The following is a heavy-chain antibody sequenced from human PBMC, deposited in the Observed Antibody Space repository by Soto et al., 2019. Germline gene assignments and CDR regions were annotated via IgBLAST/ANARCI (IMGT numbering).Heavy chain of an antibody. CDR1: GYTFNNYG. CDR2: ISAYNGNT. CDR3: AITYYYDSSGYKD. D-gene: IGHD3-22*01. J-gene: IGHJ1*01. Sequence: ASVKVSCKASGYTFNNYGISWVRQAPGQGLEWMGWISAYNGNTNYAQKFQGRVTMTTDTSTSTAYMELRSLRSEDTAVYYCAITYYYDSSGYKDWGQGTLVTVSS. V-gene: IGHV1-18*01.